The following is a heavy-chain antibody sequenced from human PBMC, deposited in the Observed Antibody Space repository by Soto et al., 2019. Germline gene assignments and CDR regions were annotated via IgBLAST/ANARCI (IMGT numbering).Heavy chain of an antibody. CDR2: IYHSGST. J-gene: IGHJ5*02. CDR1: GGSISSGGYF. V-gene: IGHV4-30-2*01. CDR3: ATVRRPYCGGDCYTPTPNSFDP. D-gene: IGHD2-21*02. Sequence: QLQLQESGSGLVKPSQTLSLTCAVSGGSISSGGYFWSWIRQPPGKGLEWIGYIYHSGSTYYNPSPTTRASISRHISTIQACLNFSSVPPRRTAVSYCATVRRPYCGGDCYTPTPNSFDPGGPGTLVTVSS.